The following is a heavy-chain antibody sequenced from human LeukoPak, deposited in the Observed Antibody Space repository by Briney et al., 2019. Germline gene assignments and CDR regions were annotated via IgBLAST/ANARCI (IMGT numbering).Heavy chain of an antibody. D-gene: IGHD3-10*01. CDR1: GFTFSSNY. CDR2: IYSGGST. Sequence: GSLRLSCAASGFTFSSNYMSWVRQAPGKGLEWVSVIYSGGSTYYADSVKGRFTISRDNSKNTLYLQMNSLRAEDTAVHYCARGRGNYYGSGKYYFDYWGQGTLVTVSS. V-gene: IGHV3-66*01. CDR3: ARGRGNYYGSGKYYFDY. J-gene: IGHJ4*02.